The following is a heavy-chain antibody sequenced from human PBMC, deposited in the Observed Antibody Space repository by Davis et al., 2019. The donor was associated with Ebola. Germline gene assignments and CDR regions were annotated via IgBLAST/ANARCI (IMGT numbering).Heavy chain of an antibody. D-gene: IGHD5-18*01. CDR2: INHSGST. Sequence: SETLSLTCAVYGGSFSGYYWSWIRQPPGKGLEWIGEINHSGSTNYNPSLKSRVTISVDTSKNQFSLKLSSVTAADTAVYYCARGLGYSYGYTPYNWFDPWGQGTLVTVSS. J-gene: IGHJ5*02. CDR3: ARGLGYSYGYTPYNWFDP. V-gene: IGHV4-34*01. CDR1: GGSFSGYY.